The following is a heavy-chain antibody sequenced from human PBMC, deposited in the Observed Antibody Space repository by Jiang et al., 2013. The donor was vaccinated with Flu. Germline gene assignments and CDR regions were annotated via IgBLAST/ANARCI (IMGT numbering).Heavy chain of an antibody. CDR1: GFTFGDYA. CDR3: TRDLAQGYYDSSGWFDP. V-gene: IGHV3-49*03. Sequence: GLVQPGRSLRLSCTASGFTFGDYAMSWFRQAPGKGLEWVGFIRSKAYGGTTEYAASVKGRFTISRDDSKSIAYLQMNSLKTEDTAVYYCTRDLAQGYYDSSGWFDPWGQGTLVTVSA. CDR2: IRSKAYGGTT. D-gene: IGHD3-22*01. J-gene: IGHJ5*02.